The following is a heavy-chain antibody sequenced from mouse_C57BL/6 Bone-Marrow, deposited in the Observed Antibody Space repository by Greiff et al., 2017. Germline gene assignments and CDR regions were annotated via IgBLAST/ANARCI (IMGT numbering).Heavy chain of an antibody. CDR2: IDPNSGGT. J-gene: IGHJ1*03. CDR3: SRDDYGSSHWYFDV. Sequence: QVQLQQPGAELVKPGASVKLSCKASGYTFPSYWMHWVKQRPGRGLEWIGRIDPNSGGTKYNEKFKSKATLTVDKPSSTAYMKLSSLTSEDSAVYYCSRDDYGSSHWYFDVWGTGTTVTVSS. V-gene: IGHV1-72*01. CDR1: GYTFPSYW. D-gene: IGHD1-1*01.